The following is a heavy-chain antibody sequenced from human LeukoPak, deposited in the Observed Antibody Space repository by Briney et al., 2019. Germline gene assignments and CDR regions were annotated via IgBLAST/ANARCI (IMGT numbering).Heavy chain of an antibody. J-gene: IGHJ4*02. CDR1: GFTFSSYG. Sequence: PGGSLRLSCAASGFTFSSYGMHWVRQAPGKGLEWVAVIWYDGSNKYYADSVKGRFTISRDNSKNTLYLQMNSLRAEDTAVYYCARDSGLAVAGLLDYWGQGTLVTVSS. CDR2: IWYDGSNK. D-gene: IGHD6-19*01. CDR3: ARDSGLAVAGLLDY. V-gene: IGHV3-33*01.